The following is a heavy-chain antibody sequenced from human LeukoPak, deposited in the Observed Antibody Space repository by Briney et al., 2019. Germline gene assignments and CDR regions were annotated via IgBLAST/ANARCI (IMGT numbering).Heavy chain of an antibody. CDR2: IYHSGST. CDR1: GGSISSGGYS. D-gene: IGHD5-12*01. V-gene: IGHV4-30-2*01. CDR3: ARFSPPVDIVATGPRHAFDI. J-gene: IGHJ3*02. Sequence: SETLSLTCAVSGGSISSGGYSWSWIRQPPGKGLEWIGYIYHSGSTYYNPSLKSRVTISVDRSKNQFSLKLSSVTAADTAVYYCARFSPPVDIVATGPRHAFDIWGQGTMVTVSS.